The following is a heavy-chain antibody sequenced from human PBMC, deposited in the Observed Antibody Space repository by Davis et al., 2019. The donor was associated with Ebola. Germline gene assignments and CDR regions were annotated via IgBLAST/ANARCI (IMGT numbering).Heavy chain of an antibody. CDR3: ARANLAGELRFLYYYYGMDV. Sequence: AASVKVSCKASGYTFTSYGISWVRQAPGQGLEWMGWISAYNGNTNYAQKLQGRVTMTTDTSTSTAYMELRSLRSDDTAVYYCARANLAGELRFLYYYYGMDVWGKGTTVTVSS. V-gene: IGHV1-18*04. J-gene: IGHJ6*04. CDR2: ISAYNGNT. CDR1: GYTFTSYG. D-gene: IGHD3-10*01.